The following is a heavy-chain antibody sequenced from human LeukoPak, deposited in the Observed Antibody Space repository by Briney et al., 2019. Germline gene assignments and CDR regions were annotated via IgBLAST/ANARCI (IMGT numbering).Heavy chain of an antibody. D-gene: IGHD2-21*02. CDR1: LLTSCCSC. Sequence: GGSLRLSGAATLLTSCCSCLTEVRQAPGKGLEWVANIKEDGSEKYYVDSVQGRFTISRDNAKNSLYLQMNSLRAEDTAVYYCADRYCYGVYCYQFHYWGQGTLVTVSS. V-gene: IGHV3-7*02. CDR2: IKEDGSEK. CDR3: ADRYCYGVYCYQFHY. J-gene: IGHJ4*02.